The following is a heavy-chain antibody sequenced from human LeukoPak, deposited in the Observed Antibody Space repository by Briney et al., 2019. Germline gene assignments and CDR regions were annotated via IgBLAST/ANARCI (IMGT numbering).Heavy chain of an antibody. CDR1: GFTFSSYG. D-gene: IGHD3-10*01. Sequence: GGSLRLSCAASGFTFSSYGMHWVRQAPGKGLEWVAVISYDGSNKYYADSVKGRFTISRDNSKNTLYLQMNSLRAEDTAVYYCAKDYYGSGSLMSNWFDPWRQGTLVTVSS. V-gene: IGHV3-30*18. J-gene: IGHJ5*02. CDR2: ISYDGSNK. CDR3: AKDYYGSGSLMSNWFDP.